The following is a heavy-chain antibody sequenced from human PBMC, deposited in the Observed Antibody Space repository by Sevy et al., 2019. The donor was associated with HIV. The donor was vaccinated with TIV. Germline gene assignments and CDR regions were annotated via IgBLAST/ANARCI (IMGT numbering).Heavy chain of an antibody. CDR3: ARDVRGEGIRPGDLDY. CDR1: GFTFSDYG. J-gene: IGHJ4*02. V-gene: IGHV3-33*01. Sequence: GGSLRLSCAASGFTFSDYGMQWVRQAPGKGLEWVAVIWNDGSNKYYADSLKGRFTTSRDNSSNTLYLQMNSPRAEDTAVYYCARDVRGEGIRPGDLDYWGQGTLVTVSS. D-gene: IGHD3-10*02. CDR2: IWNDGSNK.